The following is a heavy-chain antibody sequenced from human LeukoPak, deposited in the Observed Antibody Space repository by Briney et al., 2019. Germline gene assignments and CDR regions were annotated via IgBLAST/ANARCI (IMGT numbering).Heavy chain of an antibody. J-gene: IGHJ6*03. CDR3: ARDPLTLYDYYMDV. V-gene: IGHV3-7*01. CDR1: GFSFSSYW. CDR2: IKQDGSEK. Sequence: GGSLRLSCAASGFSFSSYWMSWVRQAPGKGLEWVAKIKQDGSEKYYGDSVKGRFTISRDNAKNSLFLQMNSLRAEDTAVYYCARDPLTLYDYYMDVWGKGTTVTVSS. D-gene: IGHD3-9*01.